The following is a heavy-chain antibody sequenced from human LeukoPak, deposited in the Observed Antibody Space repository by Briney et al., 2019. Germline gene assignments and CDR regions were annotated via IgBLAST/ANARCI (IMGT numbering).Heavy chain of an antibody. D-gene: IGHD6-19*01. Sequence: PGGSLRLSCAASGFTFSDYYMIWIRQAPGKGLEWVSYISSSGSTIYYADSVKGRFTISRDNAKNSLYLQMNSMRAEDSAVCYCAACDSGWYVNLWGQGTLVTVSS. CDR1: GFTFSDYY. J-gene: IGHJ5*02. CDR2: ISSSGSTI. V-gene: IGHV3-11*04. CDR3: AACDSGWYVNL.